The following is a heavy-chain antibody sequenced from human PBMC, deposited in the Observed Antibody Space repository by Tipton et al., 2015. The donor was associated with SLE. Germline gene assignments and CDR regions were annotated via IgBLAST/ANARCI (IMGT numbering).Heavy chain of an antibody. CDR1: GGSFSVHY. CDR2: INHSGST. D-gene: IGHD3-9*01. Sequence: TLSLTCAVYGGSFSVHYWSWSWIRQPPGKGLEWIGEINHSGSTNYNPSLKSRVTISVDTSKNHFSLKLSSVTAADTAVYYCARLRYFDLDGFDIWGQGTMVTVSS. CDR3: ARLRYFDLDGFDI. J-gene: IGHJ3*02. V-gene: IGHV4-34*01.